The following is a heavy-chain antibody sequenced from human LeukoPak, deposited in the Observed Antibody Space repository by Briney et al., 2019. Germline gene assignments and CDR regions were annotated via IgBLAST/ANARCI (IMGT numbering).Heavy chain of an antibody. CDR3: ASTSIIVVVPAAPEFWFDP. Sequence: SETLSLTCTVSGGSISSYYWSWIRQPPGKGLEWIGYIYYSGSTNYNPSLKSRVTISVDTSKNQFSLKLSSVTAADTAVYYCASTSIIVVVPAAPEFWFDPWGQGTLVTVS. D-gene: IGHD2-2*01. CDR1: GGSISSYY. CDR2: IYYSGST. V-gene: IGHV4-59*01. J-gene: IGHJ5*02.